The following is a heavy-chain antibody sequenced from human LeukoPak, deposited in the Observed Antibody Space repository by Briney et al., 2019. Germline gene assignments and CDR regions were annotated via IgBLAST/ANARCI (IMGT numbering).Heavy chain of an antibody. CDR1: GGSFSGYY. J-gene: IGHJ4*02. D-gene: IGHD6-13*01. V-gene: IGHV4-34*01. CDR2: INHSGST. Sequence: PSETLSLTCAVYGGSFSGYYWSWIRQPPGKGLEWIGEINHSGSTNYNPSLKSRVTISVDTSKNQFSLKLSSVTAADTAVYYCARSPGGDAAGTGFDYWGQGTLVTVSS. CDR3: ARSPGGDAAGTGFDY.